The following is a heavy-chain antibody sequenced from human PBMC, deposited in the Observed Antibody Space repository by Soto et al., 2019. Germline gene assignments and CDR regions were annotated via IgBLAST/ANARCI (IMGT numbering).Heavy chain of an antibody. CDR1: GYSISSGYY. CDR2: IYRSGSA. J-gene: IGHJ4*02. V-gene: IGHV4-38-2*02. CDR3: VRERENEYGLGLYFDY. D-gene: IGHD3-10*01. Sequence: SETLSLTCAVSGYSISSGYYWGWIRQPPGRGLEWIGSIYRSGSAYYNASLESRVTISLDTSRNQVSLKLSSVTAADTAMYYLVRERENEYGLGLYFDYRGQGTVVPVS.